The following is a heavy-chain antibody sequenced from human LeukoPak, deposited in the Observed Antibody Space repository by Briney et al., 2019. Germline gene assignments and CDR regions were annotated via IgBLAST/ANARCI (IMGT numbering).Heavy chain of an antibody. V-gene: IGHV3-23*01. Sequence: GGSLRLSCAASGFTFSSYAMSWVRQAPGKGLEWVSAISGSGGSTYYADSVKGRFTISRDDSKNTLYLQMNSLRAEDTAVYYCATWAGSYYYFDYWGQGTLVTVSS. D-gene: IGHD1-26*01. CDR3: ATWAGSYYYFDY. CDR2: ISGSGGST. J-gene: IGHJ4*02. CDR1: GFTFSSYA.